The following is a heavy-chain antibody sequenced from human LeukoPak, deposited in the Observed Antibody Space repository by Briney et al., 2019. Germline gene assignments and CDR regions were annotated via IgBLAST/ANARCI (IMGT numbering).Heavy chain of an antibody. CDR3: ARVFRGYDTSLLDY. CDR2: IYYSGST. J-gene: IGHJ4*02. V-gene: IGHV4-59*08. CDR1: GGSISSYY. D-gene: IGHD5-12*01. Sequence: SETLSLTCTVSGGSISSYYWSWIRQPPGKGLEWIGYIYYSGSTYYNPSLKSRVTISVDTSKNQFSLKLSSVTAADTAVYYCARVFRGYDTSLLDYWGQGTLVTVSP.